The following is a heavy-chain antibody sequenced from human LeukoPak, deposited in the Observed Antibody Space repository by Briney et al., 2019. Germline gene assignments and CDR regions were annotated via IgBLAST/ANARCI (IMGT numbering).Heavy chain of an antibody. CDR2: IRYDGSNK. CDR1: GFTFSSYA. CDR3: ARVRIGAPYYFDY. Sequence: GGSLRLSCAASGFTFSSYAMHWVRQAPGKGLEWVAFIRYDGSNKYYADSVKGRFTISRDNSKNTLFLQMTSLRSEDTAVYYCARVRIGAPYYFDYWGQGTLVTVSS. D-gene: IGHD3-3*01. V-gene: IGHV3-30*02. J-gene: IGHJ4*02.